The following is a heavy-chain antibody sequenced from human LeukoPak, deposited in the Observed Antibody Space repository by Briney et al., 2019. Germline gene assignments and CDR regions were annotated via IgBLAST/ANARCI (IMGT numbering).Heavy chain of an antibody. Sequence: PGGSLRLSCVASRFTFSSYGMHWVRQAPGKGLEWVAFIRYDGSNKYYADSVKGRFTISRDNSKNTLYLHMNSLRAEDTAVYYCAKKSPFRMIVAWNWGQGTLVTVSS. CDR2: IRYDGSNK. CDR1: RFTFSSYG. V-gene: IGHV3-30*02. J-gene: IGHJ4*02. CDR3: AKKSPFRMIVAWN. D-gene: IGHD3-22*01.